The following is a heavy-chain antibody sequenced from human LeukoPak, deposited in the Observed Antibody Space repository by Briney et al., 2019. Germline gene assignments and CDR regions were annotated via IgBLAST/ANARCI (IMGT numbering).Heavy chain of an antibody. D-gene: IGHD1-26*01. V-gene: IGHV4-34*01. CDR1: GGSFSGYY. CDR3: ARDSGSGSNDF. Sequence: PSETLSLTCAVYGGSFSGYYWSWIRQPPGKGLEWIGEINHSGSTNYNPSLKSRVTISVDTSKNQFSLKLGSVTAADAAVYYCARDSGSGSNDFWGQGTLVTVSS. CDR2: INHSGST. J-gene: IGHJ4*02.